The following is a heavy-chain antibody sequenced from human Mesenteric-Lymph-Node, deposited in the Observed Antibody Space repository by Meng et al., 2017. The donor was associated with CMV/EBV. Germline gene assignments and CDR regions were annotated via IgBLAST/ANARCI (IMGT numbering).Heavy chain of an antibody. D-gene: IGHD3-9*01. CDR3: ARGIGILRYFDWLSSPYYFDY. Sequence: GYYWSWIRQPPGKGLEWIGEINHSGSTNYNPSLKSRVTISVDTSKNQFSLKLSSVTAADTAVYYCARGIGILRYFDWLSSPYYFDYWGQGTLVTVSS. V-gene: IGHV4-34*01. J-gene: IGHJ4*02. CDR1: GYY. CDR2: INHSGST.